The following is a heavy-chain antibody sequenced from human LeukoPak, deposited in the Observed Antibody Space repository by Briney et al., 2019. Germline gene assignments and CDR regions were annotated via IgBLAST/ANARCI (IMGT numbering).Heavy chain of an antibody. J-gene: IGHJ4*02. CDR1: GYTFTGYY. D-gene: IGHD1-26*01. V-gene: IGHV1-2*02. CDR3: ARGAVGATMVDY. Sequence: ASVKVSCKASGYTFTGYYMHWVRQAPGQGLEWMGWINPNSGGTNYAQKFQGRVTMTRDTSISTAYMELSRLRPDDTAVYYCARGAVGATMVDYWGQGTLVTVSS. CDR2: INPNSGGT.